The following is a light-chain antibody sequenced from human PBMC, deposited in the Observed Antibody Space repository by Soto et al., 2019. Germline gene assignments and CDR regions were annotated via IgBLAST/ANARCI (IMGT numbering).Light chain of an antibody. V-gene: IGKV1D-12*01. CDR3: QQAYSFPIT. CDR2: GAS. J-gene: IGKJ5*01. Sequence: DIQGTQSQSSESASXXDRDXITCQASQDIAGYLAWYQHKPGRTPEXXIHGASRLQSGVPARFSGSGSGTDFTLSINSLQPEDFATYYCQQAYSFPITFGQGTRLEI. CDR1: QDIAGY.